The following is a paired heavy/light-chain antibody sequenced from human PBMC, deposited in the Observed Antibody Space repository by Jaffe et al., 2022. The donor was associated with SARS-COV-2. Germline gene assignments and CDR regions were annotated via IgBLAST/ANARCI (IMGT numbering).Light chain of an antibody. CDR2: GHN. CDR3: QSYDSSLSAF. CDR1: NSNYD. J-gene: IGLJ2*01. Sequence: QSVLTQPPSVSGAPGQRVTISCTGTNSNYDVHWYQQLPGTAPKLLIYGHNNRPSGVPDRFSGSKSGTSASLAISGLQAEDEGDYYCQSYDSSLSAFFGGGTKLTVL. V-gene: IGLV1-40*01.
Heavy chain of an antibody. CDR2: IYWDDDK. Sequence: QITLRESGPTLVKPTQTLTLTCSFSGFSLSTSGVGVGWIRQPPGKALEWLAVIYWDDDKRYSPSLKSRLTITKDTSKNQVVLRMTNMDPVDTATYYCARDFYVSGSYFHFDYWGQGTLVTVSS. D-gene: IGHD3-10*01. V-gene: IGHV2-5*02. CDR3: ARDFYVSGSYFHFDY. J-gene: IGHJ4*02. CDR1: GFSLSTSGVG.